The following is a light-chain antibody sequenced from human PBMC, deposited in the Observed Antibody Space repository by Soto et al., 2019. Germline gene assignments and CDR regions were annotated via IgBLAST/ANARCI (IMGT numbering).Light chain of an antibody. CDR2: DAS. V-gene: IGKV1-39*01. CDR3: QHSYTFPWT. Sequence: DIQMTQSTSSLSASAGDRVTITCRASHSIASRLNWYQQKPWVVPKLLIYDASSLHSGVPPRFSGSGSGTDFTLNISSLPTDDFATYDCQHSYTFPWTFSQGTKVEIK. CDR1: HSIASR. J-gene: IGKJ1*01.